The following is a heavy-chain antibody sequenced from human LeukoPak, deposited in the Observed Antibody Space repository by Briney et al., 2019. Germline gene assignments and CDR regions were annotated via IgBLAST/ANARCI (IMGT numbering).Heavy chain of an antibody. J-gene: IGHJ6*02. CDR3: AKVLKIRGGDGRLYYYGMDV. D-gene: IGHD2-15*01. CDR1: GFTFSSYS. V-gene: IGHV3-21*04. CDR2: ISSSSSYI. Sequence: GGSLRLSCAASGFTFSSYSMNWVRQAPGKGLEWVSSISSSSSYIYYADSVKGRFTISRDNAKNSLYLQMNSLRAEDTAVYFCAKVLKIRGGDGRLYYYGMDVWGQGTTVTVSS.